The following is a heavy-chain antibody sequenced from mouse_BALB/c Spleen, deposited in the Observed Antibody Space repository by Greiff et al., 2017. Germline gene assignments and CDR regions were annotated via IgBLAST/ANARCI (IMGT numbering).Heavy chain of an antibody. V-gene: IGHV1-69*02. CDR1: GYTFTSYW. Sequence: QVQLKQPGAELVKPGASVKLSCKASGYTFTSYWMHWVKQRPGQGLEWIGEIDPSDSYTNYNQKFKGKATLTVDKSSSTAYMQLSSLTSEDSAVYYCARRYFDYWGQGTTLTVSS. CDR3: ARRYFDY. J-gene: IGHJ2*01. CDR2: IDPSDSYT.